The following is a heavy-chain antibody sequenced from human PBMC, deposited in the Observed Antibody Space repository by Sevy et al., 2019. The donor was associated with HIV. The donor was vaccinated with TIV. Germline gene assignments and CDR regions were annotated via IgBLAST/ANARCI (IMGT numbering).Heavy chain of an antibody. D-gene: IGHD2-8*01. CDR2: VRNDGSNK. CDR3: ARGRKTTEEWLEELDYYYGLDV. J-gene: IGHJ6*02. CDR1: GFSLTTSD. V-gene: IGHV3-30*02. Sequence: GGSLRLSCAASGFSLTTSDMHWVRQAPGKGLEWVAYVRNDGSNKYYADSVRDRFTISRDSPKNTIYLQMNSLRDEDTAIYYCARGRKTTEEWLEELDYYYGLDVWGQRTTVTASS.